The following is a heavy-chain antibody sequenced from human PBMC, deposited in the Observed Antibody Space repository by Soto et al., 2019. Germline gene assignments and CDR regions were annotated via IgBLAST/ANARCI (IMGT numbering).Heavy chain of an antibody. D-gene: IGHD5-18*01. CDR2: MNPNSGNT. Sequence: ASVKVSCKASGYTFTSYGISWVRQAPGQGLEWMGWMNPNSGNTGYAQKFKGRVTMTRNTSISTAYMELSSLRSEDTAVYYCAREGGYSYGFYYYYGMDVWGQGTTVTV. CDR3: AREGGYSYGFYYYYGMDV. CDR1: GYTFTSYG. J-gene: IGHJ6*02. V-gene: IGHV1-8*02.